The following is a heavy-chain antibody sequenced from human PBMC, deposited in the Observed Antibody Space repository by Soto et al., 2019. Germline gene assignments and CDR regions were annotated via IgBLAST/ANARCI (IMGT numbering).Heavy chain of an antibody. CDR3: ARAPILVGVTMHEYYFDY. V-gene: IGHV1-69*13. J-gene: IGHJ4*02. CDR2: IIPSFDTP. CDR1: GGTFSNSV. D-gene: IGHD3-3*01. Sequence: GASVKVSCKASGGTFSNSVISWVRQAPGQGLEWVGGIIPSFDTPNYAQRLQGRVTIIADESTNTAYLELSSPRSEDTAVYYCARAPILVGVTMHEYYFDYWGQGTLVTVSS.